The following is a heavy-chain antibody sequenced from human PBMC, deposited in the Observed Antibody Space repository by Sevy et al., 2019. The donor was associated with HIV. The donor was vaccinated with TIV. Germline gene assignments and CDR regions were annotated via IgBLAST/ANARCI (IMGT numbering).Heavy chain of an antibody. CDR3: ARDTGGIGMDV. J-gene: IGHJ6*02. D-gene: IGHD6-13*01. Sequence: GGSLRLSCATSGFTFSSHWMSWVRQAPGKGLECVANIKQDGSDKYYVDSVKGRFTISRDNAKNSLSLQMNSLRAEDTAVYYCARDTGGIGMDVWGQGTTVTVSS. V-gene: IGHV3-7*01. CDR1: GFTFSSHW. CDR2: IKQDGSDK.